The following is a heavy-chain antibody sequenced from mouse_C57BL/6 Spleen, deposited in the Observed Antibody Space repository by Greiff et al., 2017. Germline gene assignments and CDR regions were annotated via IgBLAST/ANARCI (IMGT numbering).Heavy chain of an antibody. J-gene: IGHJ1*03. CDR1: GFTFSNYW. CDR2: IRLKSDNYAT. D-gene: IGHD4-1*01. CDR3: TGRTGTLGYFDV. V-gene: IGHV6-3*01. Sequence: EVMLVESGGGLVQPGGSMKLSCVASGFTFSNYWMNWVRQSPEKGLEWVAQIRLKSDNYATHYAESVKGRFTISRDDSKSSVYLQMNNLRAEDTGIYYCTGRTGTLGYFDVWGTGTTVTVSS.